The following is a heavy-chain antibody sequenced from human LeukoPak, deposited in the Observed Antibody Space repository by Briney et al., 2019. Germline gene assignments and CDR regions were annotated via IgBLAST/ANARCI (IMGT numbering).Heavy chain of an antibody. J-gene: IGHJ4*02. CDR2: IYKSGST. D-gene: IGHD2-15*01. CDR3: ARDQSGHCSGGSCYSFDY. CDR1: GDSISNYY. Sequence: PSETLSLTCTVSGDSISNYYWSWIRQPPGKGLEWIGYIYKSGSTNYNPSLKSRVTISVDTSKNQFALKLSSVTAADTAVYYCARDQSGHCSGGSCYSFDYWGQGTLVTVSS. V-gene: IGHV4-59*01.